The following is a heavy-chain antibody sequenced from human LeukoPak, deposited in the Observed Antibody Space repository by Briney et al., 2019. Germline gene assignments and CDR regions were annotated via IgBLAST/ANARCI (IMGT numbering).Heavy chain of an antibody. J-gene: IGHJ4*02. D-gene: IGHD3-16*01. CDR3: ARDVWGSLSFDY. V-gene: IGHV4-34*01. Sequence: SETLSLTCAVYGGSFSGYYWSWIRQPPGKGLEWIGEINHSGSTNYNPSLKSRVTISVDTSKNQFSLKLSSVTAADTAVYYCARDVWGSLSFDYWGQGTLVTVSS. CDR1: GGSFSGYY. CDR2: INHSGST.